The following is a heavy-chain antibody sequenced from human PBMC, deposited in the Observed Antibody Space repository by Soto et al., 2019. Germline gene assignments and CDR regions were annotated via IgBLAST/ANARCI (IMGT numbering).Heavy chain of an antibody. CDR1: GFTFSSYS. CDR3: AKDAISGDGIWLMDS. D-gene: IGHD4-17*01. V-gene: IGHV3-21*04. CDR2: ISSSSSYI. J-gene: IGHJ5*02. Sequence: GGSLRLSCAASGFTFSSYSMNWVRQAPGKGLEWVSSISSSSSYIYYADSVKGRFTISRDNAKNSLYLQMDNLRAEDTAIYYCAKDAISGDGIWLMDSWGQGTVVTV.